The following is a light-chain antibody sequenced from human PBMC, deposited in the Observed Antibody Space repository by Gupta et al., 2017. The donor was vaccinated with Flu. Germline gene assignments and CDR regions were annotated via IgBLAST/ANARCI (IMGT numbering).Light chain of an antibody. Sequence: EIVLTQSPATLSLSPGERATLSCRATQSINNQLARYQQKPGQAPRLLMNDASNRATGIPARFSGSGSGTDFTLTISSLEPEDFAVYYCHQRSSWPKTFGGGTKVEIK. CDR2: DAS. CDR1: QSINNQ. V-gene: IGKV3-11*01. CDR3: HQRSSWPKT. J-gene: IGKJ4*01.